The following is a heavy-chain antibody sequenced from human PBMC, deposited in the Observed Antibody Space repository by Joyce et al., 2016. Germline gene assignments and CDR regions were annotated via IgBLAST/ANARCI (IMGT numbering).Heavy chain of an antibody. CDR2: ISISSSYI. CDR3: ARDRAMVSRFDY. CDR1: GFTFSSYS. D-gene: IGHD2-8*01. V-gene: IGHV3-21*01. J-gene: IGHJ4*02. Sequence: EVQLVESGGGLVESGGSLRLSCAASGFTFSSYSMNWVRQAPGKGLAWVSSISISSSYIYYADSVKGRFTISRDDAENSLYLQMHSLRVDDTAVYYCARDRAMVSRFDYWGQGTLVTVSS.